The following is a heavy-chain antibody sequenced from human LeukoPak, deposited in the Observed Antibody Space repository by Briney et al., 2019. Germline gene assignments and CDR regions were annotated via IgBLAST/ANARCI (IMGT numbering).Heavy chain of an antibody. Sequence: ASVKVSCKASGYTFSDYDINWVRLAAGQGLEWMGWMNPISGSTGYAQKFRDRIIMTRDTSITTAFMELTSLTSDDTAIYYCARVKRFPTVWFDPWGQATLVSVSS. CDR1: GYTFSDYD. CDR2: MNPISGST. D-gene: IGHD3-10*01. V-gene: IGHV1-8*01. J-gene: IGHJ5*02. CDR3: ARVKRFPTVWFDP.